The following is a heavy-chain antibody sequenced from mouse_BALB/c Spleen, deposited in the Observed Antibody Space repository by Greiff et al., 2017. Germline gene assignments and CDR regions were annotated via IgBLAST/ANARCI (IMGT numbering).Heavy chain of an antibody. V-gene: IGHV3-8*02. Sequence: DVKLQESGPSLVKPSQTLSLTCSVTGDSITSGYWNWIRKFPGNKLEYMGYISYSGSTYYNPSLKSRISITRDTSKNQYYLQLNSVTTEDTATYYCARERYDDGAWFAYWGQGTLVTVSA. D-gene: IGHD2-14*01. CDR2: ISYSGST. CDR1: GDSITSGY. CDR3: ARERYDDGAWFAY. J-gene: IGHJ3*01.